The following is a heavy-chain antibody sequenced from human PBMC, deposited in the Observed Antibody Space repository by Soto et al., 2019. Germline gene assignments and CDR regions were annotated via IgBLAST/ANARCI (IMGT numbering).Heavy chain of an antibody. V-gene: IGHV4-34*01. CDR2: INHSGST. Sequence: SETLSLTCAVYGGSFSGYYWSWIRQPPGKGLEWIGEINHSGSTNYNPSLKSRVNISVDTSKNQFSLKLSSVTAADTAVYYCARGRMEWLLPSHFDYWGQGTLVTVSS. J-gene: IGHJ4*02. D-gene: IGHD3-3*01. CDR1: GGSFSGYY. CDR3: ARGRMEWLLPSHFDY.